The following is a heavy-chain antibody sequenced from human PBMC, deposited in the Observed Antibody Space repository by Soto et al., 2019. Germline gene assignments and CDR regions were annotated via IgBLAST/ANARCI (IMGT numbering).Heavy chain of an antibody. CDR3: ARRGITSLNDYSNEYFDY. D-gene: IGHD4-4*01. J-gene: IGHJ4*02. V-gene: IGHV4-34*01. CDR1: GGSFSGYY. Sequence: SETLSLTCAVYGGSFSGYYWSWIRQPPGKGLEWIGEINHSGSTNYNPSLKSRVTISVDTSKNQFSLKLSSVTAADTAVYYCARRGITSLNDYSNEYFDYWGQGTLVTVSS. CDR2: INHSGST.